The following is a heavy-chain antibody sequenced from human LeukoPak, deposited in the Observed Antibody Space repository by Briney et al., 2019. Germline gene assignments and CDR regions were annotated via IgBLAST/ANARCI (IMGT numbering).Heavy chain of an antibody. D-gene: IGHD2-15*01. Sequence: SETLSLTCTVSGGSVSSGSYYWSWIRQPPGKGLEWIGYIYYSGSTNYNPSLKSRVTISVDTSKNQFSLKLSSVTAADTAVYYCARDPGRRYCSGGSCEGDAFDIWGQGTMVTVPS. CDR1: GGSVSSGSYY. CDR3: ARDPGRRYCSGGSCEGDAFDI. CDR2: IYYSGST. J-gene: IGHJ3*02. V-gene: IGHV4-61*01.